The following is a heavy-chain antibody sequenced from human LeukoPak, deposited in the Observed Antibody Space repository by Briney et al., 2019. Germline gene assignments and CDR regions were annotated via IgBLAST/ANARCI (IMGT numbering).Heavy chain of an antibody. J-gene: IGHJ4*02. CDR3: ARQHCSGGDCYFFD. CDR2: IYSGGST. Sequence: PGGSLRLSCAASGCTVSSNYMSWVRQAPGKGLEWVSVIYSGGSTYYADSVKGRFTISRDNSKNTLYLQMNSLRAEDTAVYYCARQHCSGGDCYFFDWGQGTLVTVSS. V-gene: IGHV3-53*01. CDR1: GCTVSSNY. D-gene: IGHD2-15*01.